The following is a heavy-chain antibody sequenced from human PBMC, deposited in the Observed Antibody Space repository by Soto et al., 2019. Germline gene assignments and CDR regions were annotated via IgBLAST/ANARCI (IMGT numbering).Heavy chain of an antibody. CDR1: GFTFSDHY. J-gene: IGHJ4*02. Sequence: LRLSCAASGFTFSDHYMDWVLQAPGKRLEWVGRIRNKAKRYTTDHTASGKGRITISREDSRNSLYHQMNTQTTEDTAVYYCTTDGNFARSQNFDYWGQGTLVTVSS. CDR3: TTDGNFARSQNFDY. CDR2: IRNKAKRYTT. V-gene: IGHV3-72*01. D-gene: IGHD3-9*01.